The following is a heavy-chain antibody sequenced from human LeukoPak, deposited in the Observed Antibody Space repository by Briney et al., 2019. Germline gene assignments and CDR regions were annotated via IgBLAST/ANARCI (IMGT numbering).Heavy chain of an antibody. V-gene: IGHV1-69*13. D-gene: IGHD3-22*01. CDR3: ASDDSSGYYYVY. Sequence: ASVKVSCKASGGAFSSYAISWVRQAPGQGLEWMGGIIPIFGTANYAQKFQGRVTITADESTSTAYMELSSLRSEDTAVYYCASDDSSGYYYVYWGQGTLVTVSS. CDR2: IIPIFGTA. CDR1: GGAFSSYA. J-gene: IGHJ4*02.